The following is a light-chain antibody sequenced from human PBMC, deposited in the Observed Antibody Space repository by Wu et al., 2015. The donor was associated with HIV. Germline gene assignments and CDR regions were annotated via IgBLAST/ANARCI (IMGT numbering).Light chain of an antibody. J-gene: IGKJ2*01. CDR3: QQYDDSPYN. V-gene: IGKV3-20*01. Sequence: VLTQSPGTLSLSPGEGATLSCSVSESVSNYVAWYQQRPGQPPTLLIYGASSRAAGIPDRFSGSGSGTDFSLTISRLEPEDFAVYYCQQYDDSPYNFGQGTKVEIK. CDR1: ESVSNY. CDR2: GAS.